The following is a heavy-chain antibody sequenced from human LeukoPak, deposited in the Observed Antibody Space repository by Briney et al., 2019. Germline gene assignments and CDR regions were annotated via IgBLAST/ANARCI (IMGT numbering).Heavy chain of an antibody. Sequence: GGSLRLSCAASAFTLSSYAMSWVRQAPGRGLGWDSAISGSGGSTYYTDSVKGRFTISRDNSKNTLYLQMNSLRAEDTAVYYCAKSGYSRYDWVYGGNYRLYYFDYWGQGTLVTVSS. CDR2: ISGSGGST. D-gene: IGHD5-12*01. CDR1: AFTLSSYA. J-gene: IGHJ4*02. CDR3: AKSGYSRYDWVYGGNYRLYYFDY. V-gene: IGHV3-23*01.